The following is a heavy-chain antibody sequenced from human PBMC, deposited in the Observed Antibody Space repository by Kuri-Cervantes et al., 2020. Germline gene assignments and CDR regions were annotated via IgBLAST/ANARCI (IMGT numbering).Heavy chain of an antibody. V-gene: IGHV3-30-3*01. CDR2: ISYDGGNA. J-gene: IGHJ6*02. CDR3: AKDVLMVYATPYGMDV. Sequence: GESLKISCAASGFTFSSYAMHWVSQAPGKGLEWVALISYDGGNAYYEDSVKGRFTISRDNSKNTLDLQMNSLRAEDTAVYYCAKDVLMVYATPYGMDVWGQGTTVTVSS. D-gene: IGHD2-8*01. CDR1: GFTFSSYA.